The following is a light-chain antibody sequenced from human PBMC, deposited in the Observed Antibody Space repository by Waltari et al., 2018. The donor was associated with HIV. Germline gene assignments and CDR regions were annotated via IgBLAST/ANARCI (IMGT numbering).Light chain of an antibody. CDR3: QQRTDSIT. CDR2: DAS. J-gene: IGKJ4*01. Sequence: EIVLTQSPATLSLSPGERATLFCRASQTVNTYLAWYQQKPGQVPSLVIYDASTRATGVPARFSGSGSGTDFTLTISSLEPDDVAVYYCQQRTDSITFGGGTKVEIK. V-gene: IGKV3-11*01. CDR1: QTVNTY.